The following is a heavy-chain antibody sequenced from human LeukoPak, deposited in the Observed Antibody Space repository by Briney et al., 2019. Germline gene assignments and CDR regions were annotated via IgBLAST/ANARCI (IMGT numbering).Heavy chain of an antibody. CDR2: ISAYNGNT. CDR3: ARDSIVVVPAAAMGVFDP. Sequence: GASVKVSCKASGYTFTSYGISLVRQAPGQGLKWMGWISAYNGNTNYAKKLQGRVTMTTDTSTSTAYMELRSLRSDDTAVYYCARDSIVVVPAAAMGVFDPWGQGTLVTVSS. J-gene: IGHJ5*02. CDR1: GYTFTSYG. V-gene: IGHV1-18*01. D-gene: IGHD2-2*01.